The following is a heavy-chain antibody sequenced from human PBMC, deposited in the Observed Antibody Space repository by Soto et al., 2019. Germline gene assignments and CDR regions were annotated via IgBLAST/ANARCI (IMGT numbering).Heavy chain of an antibody. J-gene: IGHJ5*02. CDR3: ARKDKSGYFNWFDP. CDR1: GYNFTSSC. CDR2: IFPSDSDT. Sequence: PGESLKISCRTSGYNFTSSCIALVLPKPGKGLEWMCIIFPSDSDTIYSPSFQGQVTISADRSTSTVFPQWASLKASDTAVYFCARKDKSGYFNWFDPWGQGTLVTVSS. V-gene: IGHV5-51*01. D-gene: IGHD3-22*01.